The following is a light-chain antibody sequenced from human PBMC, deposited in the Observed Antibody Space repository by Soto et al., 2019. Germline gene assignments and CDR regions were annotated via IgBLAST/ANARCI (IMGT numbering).Light chain of an antibody. CDR2: AAS. CDR1: QGLSSD. Sequence: DLQLTQSPSFLSASVGDRVTITCRASQGLSSDLAWYQQKPGKAPKLLIYAASTLQSGVTSRFSGSGAGTECTLTISSLQPEDFATYYCQQLNSYPITFGQGTRLEIK. CDR3: QQLNSYPIT. J-gene: IGKJ5*01. V-gene: IGKV1-9*01.